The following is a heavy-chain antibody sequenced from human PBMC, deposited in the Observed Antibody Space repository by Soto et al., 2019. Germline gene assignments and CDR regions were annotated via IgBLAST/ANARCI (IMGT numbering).Heavy chain of an antibody. V-gene: IGHV3-30*18. J-gene: IGHJ4*02. Sequence: GGSLRLSCAASGFTFSSYGMHWVRQAPGKGLEWVAVISYDGSNKYYADSVKGRFTISRDNSKNTLYLQMNSLRAEDTAVYYCAKSTKQQLVLGYFDYWGQGTLVTVSS. D-gene: IGHD6-13*01. CDR1: GFTFSSYG. CDR3: AKSTKQQLVLGYFDY. CDR2: ISYDGSNK.